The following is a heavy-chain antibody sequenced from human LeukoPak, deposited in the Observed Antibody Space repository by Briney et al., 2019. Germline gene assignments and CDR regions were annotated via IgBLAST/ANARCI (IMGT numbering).Heavy chain of an antibody. CDR2: ISAYNGNT. Sequence: GASVKVSCKASGYTFTSYGISWVRQAPGQGLEWIGWISAYNGNTNYAQKLQGRVTMTTDTSTSTAYMDLRSLRSDDTAVYYCARTHSSGWYSVGYYYMDVWGKGTTVTVSS. CDR3: ARTHSSGWYSVGYYYMDV. V-gene: IGHV1-18*01. CDR1: GYTFTSYG. J-gene: IGHJ6*03. D-gene: IGHD6-19*01.